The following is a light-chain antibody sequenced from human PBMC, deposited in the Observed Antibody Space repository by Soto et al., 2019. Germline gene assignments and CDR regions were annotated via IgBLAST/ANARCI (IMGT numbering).Light chain of an antibody. V-gene: IGKV3-15*01. CDR3: QQYDDWPPMYT. J-gene: IGKJ2*01. Sequence: EIVMTQSPATLSMSPGERATLSCRASQSVSTYVAWYQQKPGQGLRLLIYDASTRATGIPARFSGSGSGTEFTLTISSLQSEDFAVYYCQQYDDWPPMYTFGQGTKLEIK. CDR1: QSVSTY. CDR2: DAS.